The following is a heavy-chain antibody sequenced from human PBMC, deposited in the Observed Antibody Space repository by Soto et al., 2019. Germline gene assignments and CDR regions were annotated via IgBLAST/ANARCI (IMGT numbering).Heavy chain of an antibody. CDR1: GGSISSGGYY. CDR3: ARSGGNSYYYGMDV. J-gene: IGHJ6*02. V-gene: IGHV4-31*02. Sequence: QVQLQESGPGLVKPSQTLSLTCSVSGGSISSGGYYWSWIRQPPGKGLEWIGYIYYSANTHYNPSLKGRVSISADTSKNQFSLNLSSVTAADTAVYYCARSGGNSYYYGMDVWGQGTTVTVSS. CDR2: IYYSANT. D-gene: IGHD3-10*01.